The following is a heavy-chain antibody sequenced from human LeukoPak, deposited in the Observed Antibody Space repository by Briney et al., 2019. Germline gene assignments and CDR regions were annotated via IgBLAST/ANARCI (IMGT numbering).Heavy chain of an antibody. V-gene: IGHV3-48*03. D-gene: IGHD3-10*02. CDR2: ISSSGSTI. Sequence: GGSLRLSCAASGFTFSSYEMNWVRQAPGKGLEGVAYISSSGSTIYYADSVKGRFTISRDNAKNSLYLQMTSLRAEDTAVYYCAELGITMIGGVWGKGTTVTISS. CDR1: GFTFSSYE. J-gene: IGHJ6*04. CDR3: AELGITMIGGV.